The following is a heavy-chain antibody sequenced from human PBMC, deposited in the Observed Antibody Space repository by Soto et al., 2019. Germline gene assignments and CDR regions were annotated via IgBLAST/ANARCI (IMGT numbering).Heavy chain of an antibody. J-gene: IGHJ6*02. Sequence: GGSLRLSCAASGFTFSSYAMHWVRQAPGKGLEYVSAISSNGGSTYYANSVKGRFTISRDNAKNSLYLQMNSLRAEDTAVYYCAGWLIYYYYGMDVWGQGTTVTVSS. CDR1: GFTFSSYA. CDR3: AGWLIYYYYGMDV. D-gene: IGHD6-19*01. V-gene: IGHV3-64*01. CDR2: ISSNGGST.